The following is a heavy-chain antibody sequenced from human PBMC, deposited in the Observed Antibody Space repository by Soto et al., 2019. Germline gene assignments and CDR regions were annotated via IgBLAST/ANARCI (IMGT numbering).Heavy chain of an antibody. CDR2: MNPNSGNT. J-gene: IGHJ6*02. CDR3: ARRLRGGYPYYYYGMDV. V-gene: IGHV1-8*01. CDR1: GYTFTSYD. D-gene: IGHD5-12*01. Sequence: ASVKVSCKASGYTFTSYDINWVRQATGQGLEWMGWMNPNSGNTGYAQKFQGRVTMTRNTSISTAYMELSSLRSEDTAVYYCARRLRGGYPYYYYGMDVWGQGTTVAVSS.